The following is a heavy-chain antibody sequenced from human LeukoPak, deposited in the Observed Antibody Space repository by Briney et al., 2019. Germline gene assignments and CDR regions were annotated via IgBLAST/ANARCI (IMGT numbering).Heavy chain of an antibody. Sequence: GGSLRLSCAASGFTFSSYGMSWVRQAPGKGLEWVSAISGSGGSTYYADSVKGRFTISRDNSKNTLYLQMNSLRAEDTAVYYCAKGHSSSPRWVYLDYWGQGTLVTVSS. D-gene: IGHD6-13*01. V-gene: IGHV3-23*01. CDR1: GFTFSSYG. J-gene: IGHJ4*02. CDR2: ISGSGGST. CDR3: AKGHSSSPRWVYLDY.